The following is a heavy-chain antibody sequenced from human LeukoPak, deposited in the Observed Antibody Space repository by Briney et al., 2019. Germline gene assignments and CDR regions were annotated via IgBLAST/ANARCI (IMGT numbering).Heavy chain of an antibody. Sequence: SETLSLTCAVYGGSFSGYYWSWIRQPPGKGLEWIGEINHSGSTNYNPSLKSRVTISVDTSKNQFSLKLSSVTAADTAVYYCAGGPHFYNFWGGPVRAFDYGDQEPRVTFPS. CDR2: INHSGST. CDR3: AGGPHFYNFWGGPVRAFDY. J-gene: IGHJ4*02. CDR1: GGSFSGYY. D-gene: IGHD3-3*01. V-gene: IGHV4-34*01.